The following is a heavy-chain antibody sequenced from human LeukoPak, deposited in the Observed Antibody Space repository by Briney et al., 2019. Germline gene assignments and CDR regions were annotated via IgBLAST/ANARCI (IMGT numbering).Heavy chain of an antibody. D-gene: IGHD3-10*01. CDR3: ARAGAYYYGSGSLDY. CDR1: GFTFSSYA. V-gene: IGHV3-23*01. Sequence: PGGSLRLSCAASGFTFSSYAMSWVRQAPGKGLEWVSAISGSGGSTYYADSVKGRFTISRDNAKNSLYLQMNSLRAEDTAVYYCARAGAYYYGSGSLDYWGQGTLVTVSS. CDR2: ISGSGGST. J-gene: IGHJ4*02.